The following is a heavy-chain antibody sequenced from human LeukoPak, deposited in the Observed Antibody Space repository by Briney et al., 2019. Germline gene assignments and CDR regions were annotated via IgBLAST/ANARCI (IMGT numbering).Heavy chain of an antibody. Sequence: GGSLRLSCAASGFTFSSHAMSWVRQAPGKGLEWVSAISGSGGSTYYADSVKGRFTISRDNSKNTLYLQMNSLRAEDTAVYYCTKTSETLYYDFWSGYPVAGYWGQGTLVTVSS. J-gene: IGHJ4*02. D-gene: IGHD3-3*01. CDR1: GFTFSSHA. CDR2: ISGSGGST. CDR3: TKTSETLYYDFWSGYPVAGY. V-gene: IGHV3-23*01.